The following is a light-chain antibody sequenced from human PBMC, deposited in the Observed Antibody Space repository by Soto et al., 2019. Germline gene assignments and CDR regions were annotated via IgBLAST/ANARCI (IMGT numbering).Light chain of an antibody. V-gene: IGLV4-69*01. CDR1: PGHSTYA. J-gene: IGLJ2*01. CDR3: QAWDAGVV. Sequence: QPVLPQSPTASASLGASVKLTCTLTPGHSTYAIAWYQQRPGQGPTFLMKINSDGSHTKGAGIPDRFSGSSSGAERYLTISNLQSEDEADYYCQAWDAGVVFGGGTKLTVL. CDR2: INSDGSH.